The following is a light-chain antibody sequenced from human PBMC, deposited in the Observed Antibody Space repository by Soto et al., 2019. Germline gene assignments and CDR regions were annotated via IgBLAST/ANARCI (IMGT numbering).Light chain of an antibody. V-gene: IGLV2-8*01. CDR1: ITDVGGYNY. CDR2: QVT. CDR3: MSYAGGNRFV. Sequence: QSALTQPTSASGSPGQSVTISCAGTITDVGGYNYVSWYQQHPGKVPQLMIYQVTKRPSGVPDRFSASKSDTTASLTISGLQAEDEGDYYCMSYAGGNRFVFGTGTKVTVL. J-gene: IGLJ1*01.